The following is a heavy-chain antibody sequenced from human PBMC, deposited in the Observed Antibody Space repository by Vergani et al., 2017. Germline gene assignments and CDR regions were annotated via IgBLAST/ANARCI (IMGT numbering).Heavy chain of an antibody. J-gene: IGHJ5*02. CDR3: ASGTHSGQRADR. D-gene: IGHD6-19*01. CDR1: FDSIRNLY. V-gene: IGHV4-59*11. Sequence: QVQLQESGPGLVKSSETLPLTCSVSFDSIRNLYCNWIRQPPGKGLEWIGSIHYSENTNYNPSLKTRVTISVDTSKNQFSLTLTSVTAADTAVYYCASGTHSGQRADRWGQGILVTVTS. CDR2: IHYSENT.